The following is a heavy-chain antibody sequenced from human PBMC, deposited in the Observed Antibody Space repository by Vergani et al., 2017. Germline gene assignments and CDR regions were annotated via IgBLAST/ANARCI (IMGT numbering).Heavy chain of an antibody. D-gene: IGHD2-21*02. J-gene: IGHJ4*02. CDR3: ARTNGQRHIVVVTATALFDD. CDR2: IYYSGST. CDR1: GGSISSGGYY. Sequence: QVQLQESGPGLVKPSQTLSLTCTVSGGSISSGGYYWSWIRQHPGKGLEWIGYIYYSGSTNYNPSLKSRVTISVDTSKNQFSLKRSSVTAADTAVYCCARTNGQRHIVVVTATALFDDWGQGTLVTVSS. V-gene: IGHV4-31*03.